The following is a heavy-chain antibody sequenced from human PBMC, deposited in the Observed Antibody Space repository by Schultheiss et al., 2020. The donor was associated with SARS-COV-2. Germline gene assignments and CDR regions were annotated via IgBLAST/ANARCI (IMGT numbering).Heavy chain of an antibody. D-gene: IGHD1-26*01. CDR3: ARLLTPGVGYFDY. Sequence: SETLSLTCTVSGGSISSGGYYWSWIRQHPGKGLEWIGYIYYSGSTYYNPSLKSLVTISVDTSKNQFSLKLSSVTAADTAVYYCARLLTPGVGYFDYWGQGTLVTVSS. CDR1: GGSISSGGYY. J-gene: IGHJ4*02. CDR2: IYYSGST. V-gene: IGHV4-31*01.